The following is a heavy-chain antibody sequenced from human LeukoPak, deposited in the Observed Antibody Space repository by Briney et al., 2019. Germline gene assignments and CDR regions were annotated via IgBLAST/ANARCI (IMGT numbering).Heavy chain of an antibody. D-gene: IGHD1-26*01. CDR1: DGSISSGSYY. CDR3: ARTTGSFYFYYYMDV. V-gene: IGHV4-61*09. CDR2: IYRSGST. J-gene: IGHJ6*03. Sequence: SETLSLTCTVSDGSISSGSYYWSWIRQPAGKRLEWIGHIYRSGSTNYNPSLKSRVTISVDTSKNQFSLRLSSVTAADTAVYYCARTTGSFYFYYYMDVWGKGTTVTVSS.